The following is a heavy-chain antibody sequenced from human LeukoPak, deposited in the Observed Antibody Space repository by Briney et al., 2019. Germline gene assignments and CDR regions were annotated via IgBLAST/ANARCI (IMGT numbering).Heavy chain of an antibody. CDR3: AKRFGLWEGEDY. CDR1: GFPFSAFA. Sequence: GGSLRLSCAASGFPFSAFAMSGVGQAPGKGLEWVSAISVSGGSTYYADSVKGRFTISRDNSKNTLYLQMNSLRAEDTAVYYCAKRFGLWEGEDYWGQGTLVTVSS. V-gene: IGHV3-23*01. D-gene: IGHD1-26*01. J-gene: IGHJ4*02. CDR2: ISVSGGST.